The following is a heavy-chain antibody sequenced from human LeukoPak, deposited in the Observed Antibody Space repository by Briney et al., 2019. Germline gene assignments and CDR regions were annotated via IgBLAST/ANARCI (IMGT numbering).Heavy chain of an antibody. CDR1: RFSIDDFA. V-gene: IGHV3-74*01. CDR3: GTSRWSGVVDS. D-gene: IGHD3-3*01. Sequence: GGSLRLSCASSRFSIDDFAMIWVRQVPGKALAWLSRIDRDGLREDYADYVRGRFTVSRHNAKSTTYLQMNSLRAEDTAVYYCGTSRWSGVVDSWGQGTLVTVSS. J-gene: IGHJ5*01. CDR2: IDRDGLRE.